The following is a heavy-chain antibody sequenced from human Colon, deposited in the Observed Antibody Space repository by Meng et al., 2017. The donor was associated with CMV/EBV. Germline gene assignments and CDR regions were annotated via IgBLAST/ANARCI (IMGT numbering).Heavy chain of an antibody. V-gene: IGHV3-11*01. CDR3: ARITILTGFHLDS. Sequence: SCTASGVTFSDSYTSWIRQAPGKGLEWLSYITTGGSLSYADSVKGRFTISRDNAKNSLFLQINSLRVEDTAVYYCARITILTGFHLDSWGQGTLVTVSS. CDR1: GVTFSDSY. CDR2: ITTGGSL. J-gene: IGHJ4*02. D-gene: IGHD3-9*01.